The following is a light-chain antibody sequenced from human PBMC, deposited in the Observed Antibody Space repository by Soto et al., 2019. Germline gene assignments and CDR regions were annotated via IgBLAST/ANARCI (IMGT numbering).Light chain of an antibody. V-gene: IGLV2-14*01. CDR2: EVS. CDR1: SSDVGGYNS. J-gene: IGLJ2*01. Sequence: QSALTQPASVSGSPGQSVTISCTGTSSDVGGYNSVSWYQQYSGKAPKLIIYEVSDRPSGVSNRFSGSKSGNTASLTISGLQAEDEAAYYCSSYTTSSTVLFGGGTQLTVL. CDR3: SSYTTSSTVL.